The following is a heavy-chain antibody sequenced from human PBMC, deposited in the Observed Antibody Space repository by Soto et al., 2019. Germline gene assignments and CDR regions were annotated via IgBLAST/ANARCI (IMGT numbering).Heavy chain of an antibody. CDR2: FDPEDGET. D-gene: IGHD3-22*01. Sequence: SVKVSCKVSGYTLTELSMHWVRQAPGKGLEWLGGFDPEDGETIYAQKFKGRVTMTEDTSTDTAYMELSSLRSEDTAVYYCATDLYAVARDSSGYYKDVWGQGTTVTVSS. J-gene: IGHJ6*02. CDR1: GYTLTELS. V-gene: IGHV1-24*01. CDR3: ATDLYAVARDSSGYYKDV.